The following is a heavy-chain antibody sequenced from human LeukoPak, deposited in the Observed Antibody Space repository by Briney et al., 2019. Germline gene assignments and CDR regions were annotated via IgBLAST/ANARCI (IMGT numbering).Heavy chain of an antibody. CDR2: INHSGST. J-gene: IGHJ5*02. CDR3: ARGLSLVLLWFGPRGFDP. CDR1: GGSFSGYY. Sequence: SETLSLTCAVYGGSFSGYYWSWIRQPPGKGLEWIGGINHSGSTNYNPSLKSRVTISVDTSKNQFSLKLSSVTAADTAVYYCARGLSLVLLWFGPRGFDPWGQGTLVTVSS. V-gene: IGHV4-34*01. D-gene: IGHD3-10*01.